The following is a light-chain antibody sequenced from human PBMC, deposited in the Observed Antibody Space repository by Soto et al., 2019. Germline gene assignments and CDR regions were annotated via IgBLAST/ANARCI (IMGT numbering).Light chain of an antibody. CDR2: DGS. J-gene: IGKJ3*01. CDR1: QGFGSP. CDR3: QLFYDYPHS. Sequence: HRVTISCRTAQGFGSPLAGCQQTPGKHARLLIYDGSTLQSGVTTRFSGSGSETNFTLTISSLQPEDFATYYCQLFYDYPHSFGPGTKVDIK. V-gene: IGKV1D-13*01.